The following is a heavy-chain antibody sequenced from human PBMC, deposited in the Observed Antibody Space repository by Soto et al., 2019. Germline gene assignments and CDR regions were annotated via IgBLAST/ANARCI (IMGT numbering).Heavy chain of an antibody. V-gene: IGHV3-30*18. Sequence: QVQLVESGGGVVQPGRSLRLSCAASGFTFSRYGMHWVRQAPGKGVEWVAVISHDGSDRYYADSVKDRFTISRDNSKNTLYLQMNSLRTEDTAVYHCGKGDHDKGGLNWFDPWGQGTLVTVSS. CDR3: GKGDHDKGGLNWFDP. J-gene: IGHJ5*02. CDR2: ISHDGSDR. CDR1: GFTFSRYG. D-gene: IGHD5-12*01.